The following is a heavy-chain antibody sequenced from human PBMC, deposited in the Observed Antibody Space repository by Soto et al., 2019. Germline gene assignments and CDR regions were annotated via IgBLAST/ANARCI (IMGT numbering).Heavy chain of an antibody. Sequence: QVQLQESGPGLVKPSGTLSLTCAVSGGSISSSNWWSWVRQPPGKGLEWIGEIYHGGSTNYNPSLKSRVTISVDKSKNQFSLKLSSVTAADTAVYYCASTLEYYYDSSGYIVWGQGTLVTVSS. CDR3: ASTLEYYYDSSGYIV. J-gene: IGHJ4*02. CDR1: GGSISSSNW. CDR2: IYHGGST. V-gene: IGHV4-4*02. D-gene: IGHD3-22*01.